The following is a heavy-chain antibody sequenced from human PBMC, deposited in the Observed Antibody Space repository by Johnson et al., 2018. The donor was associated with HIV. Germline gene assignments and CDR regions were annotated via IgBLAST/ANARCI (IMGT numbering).Heavy chain of an antibody. Sequence: QVQLVESGGGLVQPGGSLRLSCAASGFTFSSFWMSWVRQAPGKGLEWVAVISYDGSNKYFADSVKGRFTISRDNSKNTLYLQMSSLRAEDTAVYYCAKPAAAARDAFDIWGQGTMVTVSS. J-gene: IGHJ3*02. CDR2: ISYDGSNK. CDR1: GFTFSSFW. V-gene: IGHV3-30*18. D-gene: IGHD6-13*01. CDR3: AKPAAAARDAFDI.